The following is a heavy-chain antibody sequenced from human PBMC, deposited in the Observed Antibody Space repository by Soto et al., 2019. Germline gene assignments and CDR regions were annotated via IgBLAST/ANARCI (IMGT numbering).Heavy chain of an antibody. D-gene: IGHD2-15*01. CDR1: GGSVSSGNYY. CDR2: IYYTGST. Sequence: PSETLSLTCTVSGGSVSSGNYYWSWIRQPPGKGLEWIGVIYYTGSTSHNPSLKSRVTIARDTSKNQFSLKLTSVTAADTAVYYCASALYCSGGSCSFDPWGQGTLVTVSS. CDR3: ASALYCSGGSCSFDP. J-gene: IGHJ5*02. V-gene: IGHV4-61*01.